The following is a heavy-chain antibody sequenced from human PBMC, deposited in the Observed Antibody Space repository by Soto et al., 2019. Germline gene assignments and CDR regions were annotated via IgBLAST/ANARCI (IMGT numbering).Heavy chain of an antibody. CDR2: IFPVFGTA. J-gene: IGHJ6*02. D-gene: IGHD2-2*01. Sequence: QVQLVQSGAEVKKPGSSVKVSCKASGDTFSRYSISWVRQAPGQGLEWMGGIFPVFGTATYAQKFQGRVMMTADESTNTAYMDLSSLTSEDTAVYYCAVGPSAAAWYSHGMDVWGQGTTVTVSS. CDR3: AVGPSAAAWYSHGMDV. CDR1: GDTFSRYS. V-gene: IGHV1-69*12.